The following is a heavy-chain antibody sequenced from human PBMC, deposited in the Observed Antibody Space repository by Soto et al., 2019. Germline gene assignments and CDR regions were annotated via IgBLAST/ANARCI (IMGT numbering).Heavy chain of an antibody. J-gene: IGHJ4*02. Sequence: GESLKISCQSSGYTFSNFWIGWVRQLPGKGLEWMGIIYPGDHETRYSPSFHGKVTISANRSINTAYLQWNSLEASDTAFYFCARSPRSSPYFDYWGQGALVTVSS. V-gene: IGHV5-51*01. CDR3: ARSPRSSPYFDY. D-gene: IGHD6-13*01. CDR2: IYPGDHET. CDR1: GYTFSNFW.